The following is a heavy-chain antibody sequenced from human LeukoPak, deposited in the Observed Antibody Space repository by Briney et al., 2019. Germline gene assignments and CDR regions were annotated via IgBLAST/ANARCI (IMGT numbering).Heavy chain of an antibody. Sequence: GGSLRLSCEGSGFTFSNYWMGWVRQAPGKGLQWVANIKTDGSEKYYVDSMKGRFTISRDNAKNSLYLQMNSLRAEDTAVYYCARDQECSSSSAAFDIWGQGTMVTVSS. D-gene: IGHD6-6*01. V-gene: IGHV3-7*01. CDR1: GFTFSNYW. CDR2: IKTDGSEK. J-gene: IGHJ3*02. CDR3: ARDQECSSSSAAFDI.